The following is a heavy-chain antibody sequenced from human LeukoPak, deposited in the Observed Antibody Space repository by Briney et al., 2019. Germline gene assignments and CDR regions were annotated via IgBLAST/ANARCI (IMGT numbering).Heavy chain of an antibody. Sequence: EASVTVSFKASGYTFTIYGISWVRQSPGQGVEWMGWISAYNGNTNYAQKLQGRVTMTTDTSTSTAYMELRSLRSDDTAVYYCARGITFQLDPWGQGTLVTVSS. CDR1: GYTFTIYG. J-gene: IGHJ5*02. D-gene: IGHD3-16*01. V-gene: IGHV1-18*01. CDR3: ARGITFQLDP. CDR2: ISAYNGNT.